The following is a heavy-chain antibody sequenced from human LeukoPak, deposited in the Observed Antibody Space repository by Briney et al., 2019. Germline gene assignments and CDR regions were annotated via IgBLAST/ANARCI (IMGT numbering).Heavy chain of an antibody. CDR1: GYTFTSYG. J-gene: IGHJ5*02. CDR2: ISAYNGNT. Sequence: ASVTVSCKASGYTFTSYGISWVRQAPGQGLEWMGWISAYNGNTNYAQKLQGRVTMTTDTSTSTAYMELRSLRSDDTAVYYCARIVGAFGGGPDNWFDPWGQGTLVTVSS. V-gene: IGHV1-18*01. CDR3: ARIVGAFGGGPDNWFDP. D-gene: IGHD1-26*01.